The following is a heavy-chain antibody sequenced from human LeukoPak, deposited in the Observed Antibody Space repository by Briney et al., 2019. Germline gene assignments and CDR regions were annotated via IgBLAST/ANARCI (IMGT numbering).Heavy chain of an antibody. D-gene: IGHD2-2*01. CDR2: IYYSGST. CDR3: ARDPAGPAAILNWFDL. Sequence: PSETLSLTCTVSGGSISSSSYYWGWLRQPRGRGGEGVGSIYYSGSTYYNPSRKSRVPISVATSKHQFSLKLSSVTAADTAVYYCARDPAGPAAILNWFDLWGQGTLVTVSS. J-gene: IGHJ5*02. CDR1: GGSISSSSYY. V-gene: IGHV4-39*02.